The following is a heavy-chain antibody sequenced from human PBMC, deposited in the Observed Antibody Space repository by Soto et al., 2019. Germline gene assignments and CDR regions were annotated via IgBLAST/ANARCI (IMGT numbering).Heavy chain of an antibody. Sequence: GSLRLSCAASGFTFSSYGMHWVRQAPGKGLEWIGSIYYSGSTYYNPSLKSRVTISVDTSKNQFSLKLSSVTAADTAVYYCARQTGSSWYVILWFDPWGQGTLVTVSS. CDR2: IYYSGST. D-gene: IGHD6-13*01. CDR1: GFTFSSYG. CDR3: ARQTGSSWYVILWFDP. V-gene: IGHV4-39*01. J-gene: IGHJ5*02.